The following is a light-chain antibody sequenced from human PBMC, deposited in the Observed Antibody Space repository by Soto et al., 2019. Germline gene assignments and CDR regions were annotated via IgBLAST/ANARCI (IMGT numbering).Light chain of an antibody. CDR3: QQYGSSSWT. Sequence: EIVLTQSPGTLSLSPGERATLSCRASQSVSSSYLAWYQQRTGQAPRIIIYGASSRATGIPDRFSGSGSGTDFTLTISRLEAEDVAVYYCQQYGSSSWTFGQGTKVDIK. CDR1: QSVSSSY. CDR2: GAS. J-gene: IGKJ1*01. V-gene: IGKV3-20*01.